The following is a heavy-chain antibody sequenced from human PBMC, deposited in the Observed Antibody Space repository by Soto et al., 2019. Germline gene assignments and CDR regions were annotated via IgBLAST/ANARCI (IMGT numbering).Heavy chain of an antibody. CDR3: ARLVGSSYFDF. D-gene: IGHD1-26*01. CDR2: TYYRSKWNF. J-gene: IGHJ4*02. V-gene: IGHV6-1*01. CDR1: GDSVSNNGAT. Sequence: SQTLSLTCAISGDSVSNNGATWTWIRQSPSRGLEWLGRTYYRSKWNFDYAVSVKSRIIINLDTSKNHFSLQLNSVTPEDTAVYYCARLVGSSYFDFWGQGTPVTVSS.